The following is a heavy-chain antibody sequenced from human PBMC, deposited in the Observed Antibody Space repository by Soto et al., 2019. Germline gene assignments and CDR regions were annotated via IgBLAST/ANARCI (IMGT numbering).Heavy chain of an antibody. J-gene: IGHJ4*02. CDR2: IYWDDDK. CDR1: GFSLSSTRMA. Sequence: QITLKESGPTLVKPTQTLTLTCTFSGFSLSSTRMAVGWIRQPPGKALEWLALIYWDDDKRYSPFLKSRLTITKDTSKDQVVRRMSNMDPVDTARYYCAHIVVAGLGYYFDYWGQGTLVTVSS. D-gene: IGHD6-19*01. V-gene: IGHV2-5*02. CDR3: AHIVVAGLGYYFDY.